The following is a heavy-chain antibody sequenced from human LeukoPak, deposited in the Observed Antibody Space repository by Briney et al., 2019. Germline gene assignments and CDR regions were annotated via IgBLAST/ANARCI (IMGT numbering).Heavy chain of an antibody. J-gene: IGHJ5*02. Sequence: GESLKISCKVSGYSFSSYWIGWVRQTPGKGLEWMGIIYPGGSRTRYSPSFQGQVTISADTSINTAYLQWSSLKASDTAVYYCARWLVVGDPWGFDPWGQGTLVTVSS. D-gene: IGHD2-15*01. CDR2: IYPGGSRT. CDR3: ARWLVVGDPWGFDP. V-gene: IGHV5-51*01. CDR1: GYSFSSYW.